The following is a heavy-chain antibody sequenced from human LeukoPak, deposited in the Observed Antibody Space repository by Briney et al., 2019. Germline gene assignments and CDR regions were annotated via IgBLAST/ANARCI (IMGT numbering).Heavy chain of an antibody. CDR1: GGSISSSTYY. J-gene: IGHJ4*02. Sequence: SETLSLTCAVSGGSISSSTYYWGWIRQPPGKGLEWIGSIYYSGSTYYSPSLKSRVTISVDTSKNQFSLKLSSVTAADTAVYYCASRAGYSSGWGQGTLVTVSS. D-gene: IGHD6-19*01. CDR3: ASRAGYSSG. V-gene: IGHV4-39*01. CDR2: IYYSGST.